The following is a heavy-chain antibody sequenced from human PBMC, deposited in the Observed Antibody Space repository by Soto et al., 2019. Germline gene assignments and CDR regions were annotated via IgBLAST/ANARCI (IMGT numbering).Heavy chain of an antibody. CDR1: GYSFTSYW. CDR3: AAHSGKNGIAARPGKTLYYYGMDV. V-gene: IGHV5-51*01. J-gene: IGHJ6*02. CDR2: IYPGDSDT. Sequence: PGESLKISCKGSGYSFTSYWIGWVRQMPGKGLEWMGIIYPGDSDTRYSPSFQGQVTISADKSISTAYLQWSSLKASDTAMYYCAAHSGKNGIAARPGKTLYYYGMDVWGQGTTVTVSS. D-gene: IGHD6-6*01.